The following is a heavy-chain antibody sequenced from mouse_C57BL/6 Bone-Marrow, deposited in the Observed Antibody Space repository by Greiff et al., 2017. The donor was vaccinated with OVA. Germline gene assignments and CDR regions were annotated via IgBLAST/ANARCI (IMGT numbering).Heavy chain of an antibody. V-gene: IGHV1-72*01. J-gene: IGHJ2*01. CDR2: IDPNSGGT. Sequence: QVQLQQPGAELVKPGASVKLSCKASGYTFTSYWMHWVKQRPGRGLEWIGRIDPNSGGTKYNEKFKSKATLTVDKPSSTAYMQLSSLTSEDSAVYDCAREGITTVVATAFDYWGQGTTLTGSS. CDR3: AREGITTVVATAFDY. D-gene: IGHD1-1*01. CDR1: GYTFTSYW.